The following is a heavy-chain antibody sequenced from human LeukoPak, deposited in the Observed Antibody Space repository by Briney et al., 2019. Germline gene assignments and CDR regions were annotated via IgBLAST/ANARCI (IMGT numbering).Heavy chain of an antibody. CDR3: ARGGNIVVVVADKGYYMDV. CDR1: GFTFSDFY. J-gene: IGHJ6*03. CDR2: ISGSAGTI. V-gene: IGHV3-11*01. D-gene: IGHD2-15*01. Sequence: GGSLRLSCAASGFTFSDFYMTWIRQAPGKGLEWVSYISGSAGTIYYADSVKGRFTISRDNAKNSLYLQMNSLRAEDTAMYYCARGGNIVVVVADKGYYMDVWGKGTTVTVSS.